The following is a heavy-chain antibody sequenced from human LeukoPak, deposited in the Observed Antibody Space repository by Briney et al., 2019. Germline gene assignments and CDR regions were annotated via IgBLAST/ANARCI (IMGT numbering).Heavy chain of an antibody. D-gene: IGHD2-2*02. CDR1: GGTFSSYA. Sequence: GASVKVSCKASGGTFSSYAISWVRQAPGQGLEWMGGIIPIFGTANYAQKFQGRVTITTDESTSTAYKELSSLRSEDTAVYYCAREVIVVVPAAIIDYWGQGTLVTVSS. V-gene: IGHV1-69*05. CDR3: AREVIVVVPAAIIDY. CDR2: IIPIFGTA. J-gene: IGHJ4*02.